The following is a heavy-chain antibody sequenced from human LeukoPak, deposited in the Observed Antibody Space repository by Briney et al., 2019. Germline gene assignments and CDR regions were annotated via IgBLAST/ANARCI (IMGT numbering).Heavy chain of an antibody. CDR2: INPNSGGT. D-gene: IGHD6-19*01. V-gene: IGHV1-2*02. CDR3: ARSHSAWSHDAFDI. J-gene: IGHJ3*02. Sequence: ASVEVSCKASGYTFTGYYMHWMRQAPGQGLEWMGWINPNSGGTNYAQKFQGRVTMTRDTSISTAYMALSRLRSDDTAVYYCARSHSAWSHDAFDIWGQGTMVTVSS. CDR1: GYTFTGYY.